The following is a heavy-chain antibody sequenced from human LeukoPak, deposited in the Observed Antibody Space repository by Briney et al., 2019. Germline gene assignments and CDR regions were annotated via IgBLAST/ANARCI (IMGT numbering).Heavy chain of an antibody. CDR1: GFTFSNAW. D-gene: IGHD6-13*01. CDR2: IKSKTDGGTT. J-gene: IGHJ4*02. CDR3: TTDSPTTFYSSSWKGDFDY. V-gene: IGHV3-15*07. Sequence: GGSLRLSCAASGFTFSNAWMNWVRQAPGKGLEWVGRIKSKTDGGTTDYAAPVKGRFTISRDDSKNTLYLQMNSPKTEDTAVYYCTTDSPTTFYSSSWKGDFDYWGQGTLVTVSS.